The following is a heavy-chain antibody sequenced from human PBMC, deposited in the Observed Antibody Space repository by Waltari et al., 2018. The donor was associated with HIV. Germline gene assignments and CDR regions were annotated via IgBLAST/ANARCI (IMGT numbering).Heavy chain of an antibody. CDR1: GYTFTSYG. CDR3: ATLYSSSWPFDY. V-gene: IGHV1-18*01. CDR2: ISAYNGNT. J-gene: IGHJ4*02. Sequence: QVQLVQSGAEVKKPGDSVKVSCKASGYTFTSYGNRWAQQAPGQGLEWMGWISAYNGNTNYAQKLQGRVTMTTDTSTSTAYMELRSLRSDDTAVYYCATLYSSSWPFDYWGQGTLVTVSS. D-gene: IGHD6-13*01.